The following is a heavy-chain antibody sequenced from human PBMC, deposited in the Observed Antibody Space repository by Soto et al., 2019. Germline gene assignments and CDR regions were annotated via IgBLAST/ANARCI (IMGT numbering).Heavy chain of an antibody. CDR1: GFTFSDSW. V-gene: IGHV3-7*01. D-gene: IGHD4-4*01. J-gene: IGHJ5*02. Sequence: EVQLVESGGGLVQPGGSLRLSCTASGFTFSDSWMTWVRQAPGKGLEWVARIKPDESEKKDADSVKGRFSISGDNAKNSMYLQMDSLRGEDTAVYYCVRGGSNYASWGQGTLVTVSS. CDR2: IKPDESEK. CDR3: VRGGSNYAS.